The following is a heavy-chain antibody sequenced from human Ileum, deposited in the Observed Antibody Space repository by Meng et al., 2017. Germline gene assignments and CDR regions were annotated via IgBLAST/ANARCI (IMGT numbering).Heavy chain of an antibody. V-gene: IGHV4-34*01. J-gene: IGHJ4*02. D-gene: IGHD3-16*01. CDR2: INHSGST. CDR3: ARGGGRYGPDFDY. CDR1: GGSVSGYY. Sequence: QVQLQQVGGGIFKPWETLSLTCPVYGGSVSGYYWSWIRQPPGKGREWIGEINHSGSTNYNPSLKSRVTISVDTSKNQFSLKLRSVTAADTAVYYCARGGGRYGPDFDYWGQGTLVTVSS.